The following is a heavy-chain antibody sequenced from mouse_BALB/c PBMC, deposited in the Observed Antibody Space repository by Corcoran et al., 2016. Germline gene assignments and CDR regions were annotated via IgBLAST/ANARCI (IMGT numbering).Heavy chain of an antibody. CDR2: IDPANGNT. CDR1: GFNIKDTY. V-gene: IGHV14-3*02. J-gene: IGHJ1*01. CDR3: ANFDWYFAV. Sequence: EGQLQQSGAELVKPGASGKLSCTAYGFNIKDTYMHWVKKRPEQGLERIGRIDPANGNTKYDPKFQGKATITADTSSNTAYLQLSSLTSEDTAVYYWANFDWYFAVWVAVTTVTVSS.